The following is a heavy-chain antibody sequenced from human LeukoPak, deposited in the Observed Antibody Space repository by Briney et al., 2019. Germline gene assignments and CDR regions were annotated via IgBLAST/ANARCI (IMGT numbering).Heavy chain of an antibody. CDR2: INHGGST. D-gene: IGHD3-3*01. CDR1: GGSFSDSY. CDR3: ARHLRRRFFSRTLGFDP. Sequence: SETLSLTCAVYGGSFSDSYWSWIRQPPGKGLEWIGEINHGGSTKFNPSLKSRVTISLDTSRNQFSLKVNSVTAADTAVYYCARHLRRRFFSRTLGFDPWGQGTLVTFSS. J-gene: IGHJ5*02. V-gene: IGHV4-34*01.